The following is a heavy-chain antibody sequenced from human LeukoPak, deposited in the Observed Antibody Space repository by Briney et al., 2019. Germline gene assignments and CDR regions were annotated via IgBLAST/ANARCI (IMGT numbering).Heavy chain of an antibody. J-gene: IGHJ4*02. CDR2: VSAYNGNT. Sequence: GASVKVSCKASGYTFTSYGISWVRQAPGQGLEWMGWVSAYNGNTNYAQKLQGRVTMTTDTSTSTAYRELRSLRSDDTAVYYCARGYSSSWYSQGDYWGQGTLVTVSS. CDR1: GYTFTSYG. CDR3: ARGYSSSWYSQGDY. D-gene: IGHD6-13*01. V-gene: IGHV1-18*01.